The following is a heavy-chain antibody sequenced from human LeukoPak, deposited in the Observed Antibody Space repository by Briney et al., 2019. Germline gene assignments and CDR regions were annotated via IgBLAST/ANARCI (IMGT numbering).Heavy chain of an antibody. J-gene: IGHJ4*02. D-gene: IGHD1-26*01. CDR1: GYTFTGYY. CDR2: INPNSGGT. CDR3: ARVQSQWELLFDY. Sequence: ASVKVSCKASGYTFTGYYMHWVRQAPGQGLEWMGWINPNSGGTNYAQKFQGRVTMTRDTSISTAYMELSRLRSDDTAVYYCARVQSQWELLFDYWGQGTLVTVSS. V-gene: IGHV1-2*02.